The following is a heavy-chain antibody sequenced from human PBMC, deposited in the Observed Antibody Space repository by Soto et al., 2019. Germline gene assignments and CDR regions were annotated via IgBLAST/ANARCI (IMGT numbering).Heavy chain of an antibody. CDR3: ARGGMDPVDY. CDR1: GFIFSTHW. CDR2: ISVDGSST. Sequence: EVQLVESGGVLAQPGGSLRLSCAASGFIFSTHWMHWFRQAPGKGLVWVSRISVDGSSTSYADSVKGRFTIARDNAKNTLYLQMHSLTAEDTAVYYCARGGMDPVDYWGQGTLVTVSS. J-gene: IGHJ4*02. V-gene: IGHV3-74*01. D-gene: IGHD2-2*03.